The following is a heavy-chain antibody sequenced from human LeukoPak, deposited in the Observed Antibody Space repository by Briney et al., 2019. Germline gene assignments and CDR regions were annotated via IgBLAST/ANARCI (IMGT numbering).Heavy chain of an antibody. CDR1: GGSISSHY. J-gene: IGHJ5*02. CDR3: ARVGVAGPFSWFDP. CDR2: IYYSGST. V-gene: IGHV4-59*11. D-gene: IGHD6-19*01. Sequence: SETLSLTCTVSGGSISSHYWSCIRQPPGKGVEWIGYIYYSGSTNHNPSLKSRVTISVDTSKNQFSLKLSSVTAADTAVYYCARVGVAGPFSWFDPWGQGTLVTVSS.